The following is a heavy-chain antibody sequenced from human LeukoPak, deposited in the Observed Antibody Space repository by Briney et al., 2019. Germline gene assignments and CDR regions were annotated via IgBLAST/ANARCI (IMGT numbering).Heavy chain of an antibody. CDR3: ARLRGIILGALLHYYFDY. J-gene: IGHJ4*02. CDR2: ISYSGNT. CDR1: GGSISGSSYS. V-gene: IGHV4-39*01. D-gene: IGHD1-26*01. Sequence: SETLSLTCTVSGGSISGSSYSWGWIRQPPGKGLEWIGSISYSGNTYYSPSLKSRVTISIDTSKNQFSLKLSSVTAADTAVYYCARLRGIILGALLHYYFDYWGQGTLVSVSS.